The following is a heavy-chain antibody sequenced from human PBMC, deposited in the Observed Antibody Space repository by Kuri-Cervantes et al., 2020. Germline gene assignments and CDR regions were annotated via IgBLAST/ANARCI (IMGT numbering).Heavy chain of an antibody. CDR3: AREGGYCSGTSCYFWFDP. V-gene: IGHV3-11*04. CDR2: ISSSGSTI. D-gene: IGHD2-2*01. J-gene: IGHJ5*02. CDR1: GFTFSDYY. Sequence: GESLKISCAASGFTFSDYYMSWIRQAPGKGLEWASYISSSGSTIYYADSVKGRYTSSRDNAKNSLYLQMNSLRAEDTAVYYCAREGGYCSGTSCYFWFDPWGQGTLVTVSS.